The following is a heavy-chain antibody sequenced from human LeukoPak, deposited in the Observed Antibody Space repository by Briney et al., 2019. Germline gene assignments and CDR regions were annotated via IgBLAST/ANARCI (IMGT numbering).Heavy chain of an antibody. CDR3: ASFVGVATVSDFDY. V-gene: IGHV1-18*01. D-gene: IGHD4-11*01. J-gene: IGHJ4*02. CDR2: ISAYNGNT. Sequence: ASVKVSCKASGYTFTSYGISWVRQAPGQGLEWMGWISAYNGNTNYAQKLQGRVTMTTDTSTSTAYMELSRLRSDDTAVYYCASFVGVATVSDFDYWGQGTLVPVSS. CDR1: GYTFTSYG.